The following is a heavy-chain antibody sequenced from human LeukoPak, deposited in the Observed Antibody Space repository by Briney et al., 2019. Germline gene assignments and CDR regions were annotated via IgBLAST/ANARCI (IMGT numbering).Heavy chain of an antibody. CDR3: ARDEQKYQYDNSGYYPDAFDT. D-gene: IGHD3-22*01. J-gene: IGHJ3*02. CDR1: GFTFSDYY. V-gene: IGHV3-11*05. Sequence: PGGSLRLSCVASGFTFSDYYMTWIRQAPGEGLEWVSYITSSGTSTNYADSVKGRFTISRDNAKNSLFLQMNSLRAEDTAVYYCARDEQKYQYDNSGYYPDAFDTWGQGTMVTVSS. CDR2: ITSSGTST.